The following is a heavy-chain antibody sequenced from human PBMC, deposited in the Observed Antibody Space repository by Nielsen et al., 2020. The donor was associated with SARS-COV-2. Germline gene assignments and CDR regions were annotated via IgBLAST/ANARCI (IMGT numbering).Heavy chain of an antibody. CDR2: VSWNSGRT. D-gene: IGHD6-19*01. V-gene: IGHV3-9*01. CDR3: ARVRSSGWYYYYYGMDV. J-gene: IGHJ6*02. CDR1: GFTFDDYA. Sequence: GESLKISCAASGFTFDDYAMHWVRQAPGKGLEWVSGVSWNSGRTGYGDAVKGRFIISRDNAKNSLYLQMNSLRAEDTAVYYCARVRSSGWYYYYYGMDVWGQGTTVTVSS.